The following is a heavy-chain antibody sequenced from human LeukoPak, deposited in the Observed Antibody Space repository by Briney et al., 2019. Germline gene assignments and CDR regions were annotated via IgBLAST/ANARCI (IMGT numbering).Heavy chain of an antibody. CDR3: ARSVLEWLSFDY. V-gene: IGHV1-8*01. D-gene: IGHD3-3*01. CDR1: GYTFTSYV. Sequence: GASVKVSCKASGYTFTSYVINWVRQATGQGLEWMGWMNPNSGNTGYAQKFQGRVTMTRNTSISTAYMELSSLRSEDTAVYYCARSVLEWLSFDYWGQGTLVTVSS. J-gene: IGHJ4*02. CDR2: MNPNSGNT.